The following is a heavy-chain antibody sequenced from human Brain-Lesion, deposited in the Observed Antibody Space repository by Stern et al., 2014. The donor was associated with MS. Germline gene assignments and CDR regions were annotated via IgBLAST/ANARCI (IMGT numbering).Heavy chain of an antibody. CDR1: GFTFGNYW. CDR3: ARVYNTIYGIVTQRGSGMDV. J-gene: IGHJ6*02. D-gene: IGHD3-3*01. Sequence: VQLVQSGGGLVQPGGSLTISCTAAGFTFGNYWMTWVRQAPGKGLEWVANIKEDGNEKNYVDSVKGRFTIARGNARNSLYLQMNSLRVEDTALYYCARVYNTIYGIVTQRGSGMDVWGQGTTVIVSS. CDR2: IKEDGNEK. V-gene: IGHV3-7*01.